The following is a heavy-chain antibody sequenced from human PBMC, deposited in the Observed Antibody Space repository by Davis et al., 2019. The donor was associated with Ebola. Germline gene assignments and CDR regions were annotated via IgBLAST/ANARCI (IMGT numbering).Heavy chain of an antibody. V-gene: IGHV3-15*01. D-gene: IGHD4-17*01. CDR1: RLTFSSYA. CDR2: IKSKTDGRTT. Sequence: GGSLRLSCAASRLTFSSYAMSWVRQAPGKGLEWVGRIKSKTDGRTTDYAAPVKGRFTISRDDSKNTLYLQMNSLKTDDTAVYHCTTVHHTVTHYWGQGTLVTVSS. CDR3: TTVHHTVTHY. J-gene: IGHJ4*02.